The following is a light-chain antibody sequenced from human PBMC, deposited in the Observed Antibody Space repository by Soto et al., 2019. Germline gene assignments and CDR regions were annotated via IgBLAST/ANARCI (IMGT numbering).Light chain of an antibody. V-gene: IGKV1-5*03. CDR1: QSISYW. CDR3: QQYDGYSGLT. J-gene: IGKJ4*01. Sequence: DIQLTQSPSTLSASVGDRVTITCRASQSISYWLAWYQQKAGKAPKLLIYTASNLNSGVPSRLSGSGSGTEFTLTISSLQPDDFATYHCQQYDGYSGLTFGGGTKVEIK. CDR2: TAS.